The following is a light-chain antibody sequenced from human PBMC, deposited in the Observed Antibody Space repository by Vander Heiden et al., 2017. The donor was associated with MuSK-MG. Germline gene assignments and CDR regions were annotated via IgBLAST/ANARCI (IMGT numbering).Light chain of an antibody. CDR3: QQYYSCKT. J-gene: IGKJ1*01. CDR1: QSVSRR. CDR2: DVS. Sequence: DLHMTQSPSTLSASVGDRVTITCRASQSVSRRLVWYQQKPGKAPRLLISDVSSLKSGVPSRFSGSGSGTEFTLTISSLQPDDFATYYCQQYYSCKTFGQGTKVEIK. V-gene: IGKV1-5*01.